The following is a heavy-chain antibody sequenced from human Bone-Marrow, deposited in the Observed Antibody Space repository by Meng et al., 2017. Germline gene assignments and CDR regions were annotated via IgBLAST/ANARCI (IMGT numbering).Heavy chain of an antibody. CDR2: IYYSGST. CDR1: GGSISSRSYY. CDR3: ATSNALPALNWFDP. V-gene: IGHV4-39*07. D-gene: IGHD1-1*01. Sequence: QLRRQGSGPGLVKSSEPLSLIWSVSGGSISSRSYYWGWTRQPPGKGLEWIGTIYYSGSTYYNPSLNSRVTISVDTSKNQFSLKLNSVTAADTALYYCATSNALPALNWFDPWGRGTLVTVSS. J-gene: IGHJ5*02.